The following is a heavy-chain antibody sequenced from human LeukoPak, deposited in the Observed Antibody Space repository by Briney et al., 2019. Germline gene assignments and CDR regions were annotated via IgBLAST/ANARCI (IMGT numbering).Heavy chain of an antibody. D-gene: IGHD3-10*01. CDR3: ARTRYYYNSRSYGAPYYFDY. J-gene: IGHJ4*02. CDR2: IYHSGST. V-gene: IGHV4-4*02. Sequence: KASETLSLTCAVSGGSISSSNWWSWVRQPPGKGLEWIGEIYHSGSTNYNPSLKSRVTISVDTSKNQFSLKLSSVTAADTAVYYCARTRYYYNSRSYGAPYYFDYWGQGTLVTVSS. CDR1: GGSISSSNW.